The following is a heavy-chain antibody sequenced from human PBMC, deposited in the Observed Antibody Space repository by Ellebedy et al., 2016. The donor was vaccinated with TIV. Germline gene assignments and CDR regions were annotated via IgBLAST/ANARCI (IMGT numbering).Heavy chain of an antibody. CDR1: GFTFRDYY. CDR3: AKEQVAGDGRWVFDS. Sequence: GESLKIPCAAPGFTFRDYYMNWVRQAPGQGLEWVSVIYSCGSTYYADSVKGRFTVSRDNSKNTLNLQMNSLRAEDKAIYYCAKEQVAGDGRWVFDSWGQGTVVTVSS. D-gene: IGHD5-24*01. V-gene: IGHV3-66*01. CDR2: IYSCGST. J-gene: IGHJ3*01.